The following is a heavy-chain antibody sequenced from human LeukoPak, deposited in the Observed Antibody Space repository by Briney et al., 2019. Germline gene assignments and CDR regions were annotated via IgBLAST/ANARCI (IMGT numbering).Heavy chain of an antibody. V-gene: IGHV3-23*01. CDR2: ISGSGGST. J-gene: IGHJ4*02. CDR1: GFTFSSYA. D-gene: IGHD5-24*01. CDR3: ANLNSYYFDY. Sequence: GGSLRLSCAASGFTFSSYAMSWVRQAPGKGLEWVSAISGSGGSTYYADSVEGRFTISRDNSKNTLYLQMNSLRAEDTAVYYCANLNSYYFDYWGQGTLVTVSS.